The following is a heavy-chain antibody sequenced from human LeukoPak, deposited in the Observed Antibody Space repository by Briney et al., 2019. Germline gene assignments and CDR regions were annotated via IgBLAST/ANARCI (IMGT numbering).Heavy chain of an antibody. D-gene: IGHD3-22*01. CDR3: ARVYYDSSGYYWRNFDY. J-gene: IGHJ4*02. Sequence: KPSETLSLTCTVSGGSISSYYWSWIRQPPGKGLEWIAYIYYSGSTNYNPSLKSRVTISVDTSKNQFSLKLSSVTAADTAVYYCARVYYDSSGYYWRNFDYWGQGTLVTVSS. CDR1: GGSISSYY. V-gene: IGHV4-59*01. CDR2: IYYSGST.